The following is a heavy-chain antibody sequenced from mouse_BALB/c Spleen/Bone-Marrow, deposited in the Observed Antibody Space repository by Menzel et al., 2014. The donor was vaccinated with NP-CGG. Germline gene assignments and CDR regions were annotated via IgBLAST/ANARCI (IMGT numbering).Heavy chain of an antibody. CDR2: ISTYYGDA. CDR3: ARDYDYGFAY. D-gene: IGHD2-4*01. CDR1: GYTFTDYA. Sequence: QVQLKQSGAELVRPGVSVKISCKGSGYTFTDYAMHWVKQSHAKSLEWIGVISTYYGDASYNQKFKGKATMTVDKSSSTAYMELARLTSEDSAIYHCARDYDYGFAYWGQGTLVTVSA. J-gene: IGHJ3*01. V-gene: IGHV1S137*01.